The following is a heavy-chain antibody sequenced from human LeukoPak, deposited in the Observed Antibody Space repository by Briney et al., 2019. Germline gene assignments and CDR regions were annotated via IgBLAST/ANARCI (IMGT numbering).Heavy chain of an antibody. D-gene: IGHD3-22*01. CDR1: GFTFSSYA. V-gene: IGHV3-23*01. Sequence: PGGSLRLSCTASGFTFSSYAMSWVRQAPGKGLEWVSAISGSGGSTYYADSVKGRFTISRDNSKNTLYLQMDSLRAEDTAVYYCAKGSGPYYNYYEEKGGMDVWGQGTTVTVSS. CDR2: ISGSGGST. CDR3: AKGSGPYYNYYEEKGGMDV. J-gene: IGHJ6*02.